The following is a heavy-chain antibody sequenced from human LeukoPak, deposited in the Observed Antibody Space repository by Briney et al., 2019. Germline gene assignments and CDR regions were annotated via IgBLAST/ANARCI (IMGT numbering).Heavy chain of an antibody. V-gene: IGHV4-39*07. CDR2: IYYSGST. J-gene: IGHJ3*02. CDR3: ARVLPEPYDSSGYGDAFDI. Sequence: SETLSLTCTVSGGSISSSSYYWGWIRQPPGKGLEWIGSIYYSGSTYYNPSLKSRVTISVDTSKNQFSLKLSSVTAADTAVYYCARVLPEPYDSSGYGDAFDIWGQGTMVTVSS. CDR1: GGSISSSSYY. D-gene: IGHD3-22*01.